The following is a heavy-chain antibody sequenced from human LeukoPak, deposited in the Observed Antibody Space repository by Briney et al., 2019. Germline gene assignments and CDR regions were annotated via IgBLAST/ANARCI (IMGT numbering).Heavy chain of an antibody. J-gene: IGHJ3*02. Sequence: GGSLRLSCAASGFTVSSNYMSWVRQAPGKGLEWVSVIYSGGSTYYADSVKGRFTISRDNSKNTLYLQMNSLRAEDTAVYYCAREDYYGSGGGGLDAFDIWGQGTMVTVSS. V-gene: IGHV3-66*01. CDR1: GFTVSSNY. CDR2: IYSGGST. D-gene: IGHD3-10*01. CDR3: AREDYYGSGGGGLDAFDI.